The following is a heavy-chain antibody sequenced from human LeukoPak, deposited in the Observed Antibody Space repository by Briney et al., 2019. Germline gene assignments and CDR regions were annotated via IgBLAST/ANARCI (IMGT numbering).Heavy chain of an antibody. CDR2: IYHSGST. V-gene: IGHV4-30-2*01. D-gene: IGHD4-17*01. J-gene: IGHJ3*02. CDR3: ARGRYGDYAAFDI. Sequence: PSQTLSLTCAVSGGSISRGGYSWSWIRQPPGKGLEWIGYIYHSGSTYYNPSLKSRVTISVDRSKNQFSLKLSSVTAADTAVYYCARGRYGDYAAFDIWGQGTMVTVSS. CDR1: GGSISRGGYS.